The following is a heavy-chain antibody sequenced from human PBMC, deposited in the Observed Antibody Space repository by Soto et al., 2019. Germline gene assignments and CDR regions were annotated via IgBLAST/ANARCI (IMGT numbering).Heavy chain of an antibody. CDR2: ISYDGSDE. D-gene: IGHD3-16*01. V-gene: IGHV3-30*18. J-gene: IGHJ4*02. CDR3: AKERSGGLVDY. CDR1: GFSFSTYG. Sequence: QVQLVESGGGVVQPGGSLRLSCAASGFSFSTYGLHWVRQAPGRGLEWVAVISYDGSDEYYTDSVQGRFTVSRDNPKNTLYLQVDSVRTEDTAVYYGAKERSGGLVDYWGQGTLVIVSS.